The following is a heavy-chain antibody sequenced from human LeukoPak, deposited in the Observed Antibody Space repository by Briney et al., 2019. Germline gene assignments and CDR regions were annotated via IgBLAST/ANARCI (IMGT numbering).Heavy chain of an antibody. CDR1: GGSISSSSYY. V-gene: IGHV4-39*07. J-gene: IGHJ6*02. CDR3: ARDRAVAGTMRYYYYGMDV. D-gene: IGHD6-19*01. CDR2: IYYSGST. Sequence: SETLSLTCTVSGGSISSSSYYWGWIRQPPGKGLEWIGSIYYSGSTYYNPSLKSRVTISVDTSKNQFSLKLSSVTAADTAVYYCARDRAVAGTMRYYYYGMDVWGQGTTVTVSS.